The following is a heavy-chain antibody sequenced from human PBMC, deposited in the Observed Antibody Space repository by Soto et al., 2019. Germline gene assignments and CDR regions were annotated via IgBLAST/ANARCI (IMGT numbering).Heavy chain of an antibody. V-gene: IGHV4-39*01. CDR1: GASISTSSDF. J-gene: IGHJ4*02. D-gene: IGHD2-2*01. CDR3: ARQPESTSYFDY. CDR2: VYQSGTT. Sequence: QLQLQESGPGLVRSSETLSLTCSVSGASISTSSDFWGWIRQAPGKGLEWIGNVYQSGTTRLNPYLKRRVSTFVDRSKNQFSLELISATAADRAVYYCARQPESTSYFDYWGQGILVTVSS.